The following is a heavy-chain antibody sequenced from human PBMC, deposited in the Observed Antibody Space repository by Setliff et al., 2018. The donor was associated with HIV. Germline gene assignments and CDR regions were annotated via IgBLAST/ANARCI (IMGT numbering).Heavy chain of an antibody. Sequence: GGSLRLSCAASGFTFSSYWMHWVRQAPGKGLVWVSRINSDGSSTSYADSVKGRFTISRDNAKNTLYLQMNILRAEDTAVYYCERRTGYCSTTTCSYYYYMDVWGKGTTVTVSS. CDR1: GFTFSSYW. D-gene: IGHD2-2*01. CDR2: INSDGSST. J-gene: IGHJ6*03. CDR3: ERRTGYCSTTTCSYYYYMDV. V-gene: IGHV3-74*01.